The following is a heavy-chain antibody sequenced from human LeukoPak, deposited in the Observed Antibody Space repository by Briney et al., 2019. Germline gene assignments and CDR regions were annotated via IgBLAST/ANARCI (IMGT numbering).Heavy chain of an antibody. V-gene: IGHV1-18*01. D-gene: IGHD2-15*01. CDR1: GYTFTSYG. CDR2: ISAYNGNT. Sequence: ASVKVSCKASGYTFTSYGISWVRQAPGQGLEWMGWISAYNGNTNYAQKLQGRVTMTTDTSTSTAYMELRSLRSDDTAVYYCARVAPPRYCSGGSCSTGDYWGQGTLVTVSS. J-gene: IGHJ4*02. CDR3: ARVAPPRYCSGGSCSTGDY.